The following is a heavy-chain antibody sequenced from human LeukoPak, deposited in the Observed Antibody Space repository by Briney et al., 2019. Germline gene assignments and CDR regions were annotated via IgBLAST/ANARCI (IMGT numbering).Heavy chain of an antibody. J-gene: IGHJ4*02. V-gene: IGHV3-72*01. CDR3: TRAPSGSREDY. D-gene: IGHD1-26*01. Sequence: GGSLRLSCAASGFIFSDHYMDWVCQAPGKGLEWVGRTRDKANSHTTEYAASVKGRFTISRDDSKNSLYLQMNSLKTEDTAVYYCTRAPSGSREDYWGQGTLVTVSS. CDR1: GFIFSDHY. CDR2: TRDKANSHTT.